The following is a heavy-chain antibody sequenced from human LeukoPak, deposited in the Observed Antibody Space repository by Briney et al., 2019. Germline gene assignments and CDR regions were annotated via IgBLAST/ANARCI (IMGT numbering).Heavy chain of an antibody. J-gene: IGHJ4*02. D-gene: IGHD3-10*01. CDR1: GVSINGYY. CDR2: IYYSGST. CDR3: ARAAGGVTQFFDS. Sequence: SETLSLTCTVSGVSINGYYWNWIRQPPGKGLEWIGFIYYSGSTNYNPTLKSRVTISVDTSKNQFSLKLTSVTAADTAVYYCARAAGGVTQFFDSWGQGTLVTVSS. V-gene: IGHV4-59*01.